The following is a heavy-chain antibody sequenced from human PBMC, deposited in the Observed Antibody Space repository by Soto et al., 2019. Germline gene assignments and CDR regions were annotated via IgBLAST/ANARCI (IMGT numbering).Heavy chain of an antibody. CDR3: ARLAIGSSGWRFDS. CDR1: GGSISSGGYS. V-gene: IGHV4-30-2*01. CDR2: IYYSGST. J-gene: IGHJ4*02. Sequence: TSETLSLTCAVSGGSISSGGYSWSWIRQPPGKGLEWIGYIYYSGSTYYNPSLKSRVIISVDTSKNQFFLKLTSVTAADTAVYYCARLAIGSSGWRFDSWGLGTLVTVSS. D-gene: IGHD6-19*01.